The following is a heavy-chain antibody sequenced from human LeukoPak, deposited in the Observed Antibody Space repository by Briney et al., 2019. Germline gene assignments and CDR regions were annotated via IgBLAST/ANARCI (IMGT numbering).Heavy chain of an antibody. CDR3: ARSSYSSSSSV. CDR1: GFTFSGFW. J-gene: IGHJ3*01. Sequence: GGSLRLSCAVSGFTFSGFWMSWSRQAPGKGLEWVASINSDGCEGYYADVVKGRFTISRDNAKNSLYLQINSLRAEDTAVYYCARSSYSSSSSVWGQGTMVTVSS. D-gene: IGHD6-6*01. V-gene: IGHV3-7*03. CDR2: INSDGCEG.